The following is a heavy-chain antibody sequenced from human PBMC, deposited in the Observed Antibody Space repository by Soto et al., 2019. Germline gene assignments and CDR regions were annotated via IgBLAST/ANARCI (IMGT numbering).Heavy chain of an antibody. CDR2: IIPILGIA. D-gene: IGHD5-18*01. J-gene: IGHJ6*02. Sequence: QVQLVQSGAEVKKPGSSVKVSCKASGGTFSSYTISWVRQAPGQGLEWMGRIIPILGIANYAQKFQGRVTITADKSTSTAYMELSSLRSEDTAVYYCARDRGYSYGKGYYGMDVWVQGTTVTVSS. CDR3: ARDRGYSYGKGYYGMDV. V-gene: IGHV1-69*08. CDR1: GGTFSSYT.